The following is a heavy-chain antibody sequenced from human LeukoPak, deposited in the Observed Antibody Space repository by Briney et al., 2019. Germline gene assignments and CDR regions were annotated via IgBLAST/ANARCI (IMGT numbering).Heavy chain of an antibody. D-gene: IGHD4-23*01. V-gene: IGHV3-74*01. CDR2: INSDGSST. CDR1: GFTFSNYW. J-gene: IGHJ4*02. Sequence: GSLRLSCAASGFTFSNYWMHWVRQAPGKGLVWVSRINSDGSSTSYADSVKGRFTISRDNAKNTLYLQMNSLRAEDTAVYYCARDRGYGGALDYWGQGTLVTVSS. CDR3: ARDRGYGGALDY.